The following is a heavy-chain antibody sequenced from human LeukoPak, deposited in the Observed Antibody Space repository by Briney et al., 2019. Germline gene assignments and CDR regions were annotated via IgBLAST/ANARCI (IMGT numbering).Heavy chain of an antibody. CDR2: IRGGDDNT. D-gene: IGHD1-26*01. Sequence: QTGGSLRLSCAASGFTLRSYDMSWVRQAPAKGLQWVSTIRGGDDNTYYVDSVKGRFTISRDDSKNTLFLQMDSLRADDTAIYYCAKGRSGSYAYDYGGQGTLVTVSS. J-gene: IGHJ4*02. V-gene: IGHV3-23*01. CDR1: GFTLRSYD. CDR3: AKGRSGSYAYDY.